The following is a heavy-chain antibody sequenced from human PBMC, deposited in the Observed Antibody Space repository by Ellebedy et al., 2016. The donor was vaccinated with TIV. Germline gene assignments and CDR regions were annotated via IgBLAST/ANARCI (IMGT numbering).Heavy chain of an antibody. CDR2: ISYDGSNK. CDR3: ARGGDHRDGYNGFDY. Sequence: GESLKISCAASGFTFRHYGMHWVRQAPGKGLEWVSVISYDGSNKYYADSVKGRFTISRDNSKNTLYVQMNSLRTEDTALFYCARGGDHRDGYNGFDYWGQGTLVTVSS. CDR1: GFTFRHYG. D-gene: IGHD5-24*01. J-gene: IGHJ4*02. V-gene: IGHV3-30*03.